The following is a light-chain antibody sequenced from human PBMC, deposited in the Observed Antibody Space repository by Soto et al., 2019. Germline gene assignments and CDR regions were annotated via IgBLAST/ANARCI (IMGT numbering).Light chain of an antibody. Sequence: DIQMTQSPSSLSASVGDRVTITCRASQTIXXXLNWYHQKPGKAPVLLVYGVSSLQSGVPSRFSGGGSGTDFTLTISGLQAXXXXXXXXXXXFXFPWTFGQGTKVEIK. CDR2: GVS. CDR3: XXXFXFPWT. J-gene: IGKJ1*01. V-gene: IGKV1-39*01. CDR1: QTIXXX.